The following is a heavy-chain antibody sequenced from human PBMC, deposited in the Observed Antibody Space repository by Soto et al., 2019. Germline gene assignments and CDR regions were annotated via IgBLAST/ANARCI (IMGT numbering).Heavy chain of an antibody. CDR2: MNPNSGNT. D-gene: IGHD3-16*02. Sequence: ASVKVSCKASGYTFTSYDINWVRQATGQGLEWMGWMNPNSGNTGYAQKFQGRVTMTRNNSISTAYMELSSLRSEDTAVYYCARGPYYDYIWGSYRYLNFDYWGQGTLVTVSS. CDR3: ARGPYYDYIWGSYRYLNFDY. J-gene: IGHJ4*02. V-gene: IGHV1-8*01. CDR1: GYTFTSYD.